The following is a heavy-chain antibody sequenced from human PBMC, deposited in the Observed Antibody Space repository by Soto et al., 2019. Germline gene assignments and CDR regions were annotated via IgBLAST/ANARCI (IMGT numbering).Heavy chain of an antibody. Sequence: EVQLVESGGGLVQPGGSLRLSCAVSGFTFSSFLMNWVRQAPGEGLVWVSRINTDGSSTSYADSVKGRFTISRDNAKNTLYLQMNSLRVEDTAMYYGAQRVVDTFGLSYWGQGTLVTVSS. CDR1: GFTFSSFL. CDR2: INTDGSST. D-gene: IGHD2-2*01. CDR3: AQRVVDTFGLSY. J-gene: IGHJ4*02. V-gene: IGHV3-74*01.